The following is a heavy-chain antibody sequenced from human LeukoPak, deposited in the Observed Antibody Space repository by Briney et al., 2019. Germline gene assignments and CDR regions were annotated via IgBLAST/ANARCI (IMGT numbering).Heavy chain of an antibody. Sequence: SETLSLTCAVYGGSFSGYYWSWIRQPPGKGLEWIGEINHSGSTNYNPSLKSRVTISVDTSKNQFSLKLSSVTAADTAVYYCARHGPYSSSWYVGIRGNWFDPWGQGTLVTVSS. J-gene: IGHJ5*02. CDR2: INHSGST. CDR1: GGSFSGYY. V-gene: IGHV4-34*01. D-gene: IGHD6-13*01. CDR3: ARHGPYSSSWYVGIRGNWFDP.